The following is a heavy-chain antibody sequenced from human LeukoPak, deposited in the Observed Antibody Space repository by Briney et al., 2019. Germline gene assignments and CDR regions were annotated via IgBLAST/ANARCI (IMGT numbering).Heavy chain of an antibody. Sequence: GGSLRLSCAASGFTLSTYAMGWVRQAPGKGLEWVAFIRYDGSNKYYADSVKGRFTISRDNAKNSLYLQMNSLRAEDTAVYYCARFPSSSGYFYYYYMDVWGKGTTVTVSS. D-gene: IGHD3-22*01. CDR2: IRYDGSNK. J-gene: IGHJ6*03. CDR3: ARFPSSSGYFYYYYMDV. CDR1: GFTLSTYA. V-gene: IGHV3-33*08.